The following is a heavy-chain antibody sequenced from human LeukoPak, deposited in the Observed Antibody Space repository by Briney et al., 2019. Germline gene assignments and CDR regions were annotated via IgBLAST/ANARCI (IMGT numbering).Heavy chain of an antibody. CDR2: ISSSSSYI. CDR1: GFTFSSYS. CDR3: AKSSDGSTSFDQ. Sequence: PGGSLRLSCAASGFTFSSYSMNWVRQAPGKGLEWVSSISSSSSYIYYADSVKGRFTISRDNAKNSLYLQMNSLRAEDMALYYCAKSSDGSTSFDQWGQGTLVTVSS. V-gene: IGHV3-21*04. D-gene: IGHD2-2*01. J-gene: IGHJ4*02.